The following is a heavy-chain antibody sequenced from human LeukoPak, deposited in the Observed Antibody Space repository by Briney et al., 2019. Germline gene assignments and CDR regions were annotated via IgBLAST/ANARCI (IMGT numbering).Heavy chain of an antibody. CDR1: GFTFSSYG. D-gene: IGHD3-16*02. CDR2: ISSSSSYI. J-gene: IGHJ3*02. Sequence: PGGSLRLSCAASGFTFSSYGMNWIRQAPGKGLEWVSSISSSSSYIYYADSVKGRFTISRDNAKNSLYLQMNSLRAEDTAVYYCARRVIVTDAFDIWGQGTMVTVSS. V-gene: IGHV3-21*01. CDR3: ARRVIVTDAFDI.